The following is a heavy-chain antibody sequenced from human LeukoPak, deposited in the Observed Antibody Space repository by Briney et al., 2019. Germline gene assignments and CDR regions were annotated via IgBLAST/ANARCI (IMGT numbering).Heavy chain of an antibody. J-gene: IGHJ4*02. CDR2: ISYDGRNK. CDR3: AKDLGIVLAAMDY. D-gene: IGHD2-2*01. CDR1: GFTFSSYG. V-gene: IGHV3-30*18. Sequence: GGSLRLSCAASGFTFSSYGMHWVRQAPGKELEWVAVISYDGRNKYYADSVKGRFTISRDDSKNTLYLQMNSLRAEDTAVYYCAKDLGIVLAAMDYWGQGTLVTVSS.